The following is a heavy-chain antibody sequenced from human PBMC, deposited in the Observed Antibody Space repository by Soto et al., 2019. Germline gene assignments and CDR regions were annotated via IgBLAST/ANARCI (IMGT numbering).Heavy chain of an antibody. CDR2: IYYSGST. D-gene: IGHD2-15*01. CDR3: ARGIRYCSGGSCYPTPFDY. CDR1: GGSISSYY. J-gene: IGHJ4*02. V-gene: IGHV4-59*01. Sequence: LETLSLTCTVSGGSISSYYWSWIRQPPGKGLEWIGYIYYSGSTNYNPSLKSRVTISVDTSKNQFSLKLSSVTAADTAVYYCARGIRYCSGGSCYPTPFDYWGQGTLVTVSS.